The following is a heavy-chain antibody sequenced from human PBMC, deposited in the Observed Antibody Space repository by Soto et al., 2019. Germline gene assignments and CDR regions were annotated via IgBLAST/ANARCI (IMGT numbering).Heavy chain of an antibody. Sequence: GSLRLSCAASGLTFSSYSMNWVRQAPGKGLEWVSSISSSSSYIYYAESVKGRLTISRENDKNSLYLQMNSLRAEDTAVYYSERDTGGGSGWYRGQRTLVTVSS. CDR3: ERDTGGGSGWY. CDR1: GLTFSSYS. D-gene: IGHD3-10*01. V-gene: IGHV3-21*01. J-gene: IGHJ1*01. CDR2: ISSSSSYI.